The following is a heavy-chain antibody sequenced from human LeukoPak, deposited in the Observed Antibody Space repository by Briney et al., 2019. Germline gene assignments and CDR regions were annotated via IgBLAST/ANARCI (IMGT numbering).Heavy chain of an antibody. V-gene: IGHV4-4*07. CDR1: GGSLSSYY. CDR3: ARDPASLPNDAFDI. J-gene: IGHJ3*02. D-gene: IGHD2-2*01. Sequence: SETLSLTCTVSGGSLSSYYWSWIRQPAGKGLEWIGRIHTSGSTNYNPSLKSRVTMSVDTSKKQFSLKVTSVTAADTAVYYCARDPASLPNDAFDIWGQGTMVTVSS. CDR2: IHTSGST.